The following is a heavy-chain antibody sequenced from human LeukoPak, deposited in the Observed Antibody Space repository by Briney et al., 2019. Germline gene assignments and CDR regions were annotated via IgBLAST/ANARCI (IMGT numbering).Heavy chain of an antibody. CDR3: AKYVSGTYYRGLDY. D-gene: IGHD3-10*01. J-gene: IGHJ4*02. CDR1: GFTFSSYF. Sequence: PGGSLRLSCAASGFTFSSYFMSWVRQAPGKGLEWVSTVTNGGTTYYADSVKGLFTISRDNSKNTLYLQMNSLRAEDTAVYYCAKYVSGTYYRGLDYWGQGTLVTVSS. V-gene: IGHV3-23*01. CDR2: VTNGGTT.